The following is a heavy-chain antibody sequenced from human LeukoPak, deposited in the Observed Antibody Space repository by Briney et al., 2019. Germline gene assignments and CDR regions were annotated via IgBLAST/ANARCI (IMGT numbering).Heavy chain of an antibody. CDR1: GYTFTSYA. V-gene: IGHV7-4-1*02. D-gene: IGHD6-13*01. J-gene: IGHJ5*02. CDR3: ARGPPQQLVPEDNWFDP. CDR2: INTNTGNP. Sequence: GASVKVSCKASGYTFTSYAMNWVRQAPGQGLEWMGWINTNTGNPTYAQGFTGRFVFSLDTSVSTAYLQISSLKAEDTAVYYCARGPPQQLVPEDNWFDPWGQGTLVTVSS.